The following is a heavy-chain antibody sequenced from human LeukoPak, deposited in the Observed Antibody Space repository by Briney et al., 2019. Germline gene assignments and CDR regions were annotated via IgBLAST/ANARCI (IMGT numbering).Heavy chain of an antibody. CDR2: ISYDGSNK. V-gene: IGHV3-30-3*01. CDR3: AKDLAWGLDY. D-gene: IGHD7-27*01. Sequence: GRSLRLSCAASGFTFSSYAMNWVRQAPGKGLEWVALISYDGSNKNYADSVKGRFTISRDNSKNTLYLQMNNLRAEDTAVYYCAKDLAWGLDYWGQGTPVTVSS. J-gene: IGHJ4*02. CDR1: GFTFSSYA.